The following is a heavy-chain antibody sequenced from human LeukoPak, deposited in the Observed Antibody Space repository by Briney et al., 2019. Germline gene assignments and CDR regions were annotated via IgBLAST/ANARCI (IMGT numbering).Heavy chain of an antibody. CDR2: IYPGDSDT. J-gene: IGHJ4*02. Sequence: GESLKISCKGSGYSFTSYWIGWVRQMPGKGLKWMGIIYPGDSDTRYSPSFQGQVTISADKSISTAYLQWSSLKASDTAMYYCARRVLDLWSGIEYYFDYWGQGTLVTVSS. CDR3: ARRVLDLWSGIEYYFDY. V-gene: IGHV5-51*01. D-gene: IGHD3-3*01. CDR1: GYSFTSYW.